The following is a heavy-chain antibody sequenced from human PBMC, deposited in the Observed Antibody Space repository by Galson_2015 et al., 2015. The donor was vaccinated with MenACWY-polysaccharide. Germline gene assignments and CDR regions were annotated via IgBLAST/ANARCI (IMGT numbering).Heavy chain of an antibody. CDR1: GFTFNRFS. D-gene: IGHD1-20*01. CDR3: ARDRITGDSRWEFDY. Sequence: SLRLSCAASGFTFNRFSMSWVRQAPMKGLEWVSGIGDTGGDTHYADPVKGRFSISRDNSKNTLFLQMNSLRAEDTAIYYCARDRITGDSRWEFDYWGHGILVTFSA. J-gene: IGHJ4*01. V-gene: IGHV3-23*01. CDR2: IGDTGGDT.